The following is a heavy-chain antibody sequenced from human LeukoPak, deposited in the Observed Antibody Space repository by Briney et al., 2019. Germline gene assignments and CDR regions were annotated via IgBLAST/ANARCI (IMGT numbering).Heavy chain of an antibody. Sequence: SVTVSCKASGGTFSSYAISWVRQAPGQGLEWMGGIIPIFGTANYAQKFQGRVTITTDESTSTAYMELSSLRSEDTAVYYCARGGEYQLYDAFDIWGQGTMVTVSS. CDR1: GGTFSSYA. V-gene: IGHV1-69*05. D-gene: IGHD2-2*01. CDR2: IIPIFGTA. CDR3: ARGGEYQLYDAFDI. J-gene: IGHJ3*02.